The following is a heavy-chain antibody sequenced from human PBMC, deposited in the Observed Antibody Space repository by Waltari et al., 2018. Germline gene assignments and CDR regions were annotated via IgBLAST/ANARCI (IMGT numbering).Heavy chain of an antibody. D-gene: IGHD3-16*01. CDR2: IYYSGGA. CDR3: ASGGVPLDP. V-gene: IGHV4-59*11. J-gene: IGHJ5*02. CDR1: GGSISSHY. Sequence: QVQLQESGPGLVKPSETLSLTCTVSGGSISSHYWSWIRQPPGKGLEWIGYIYYSGGANYNPSLKSRVTRSVDTSKNQFSLKLSSVTAADTAVYYCASGGVPLDPWGQGTLVTVSS.